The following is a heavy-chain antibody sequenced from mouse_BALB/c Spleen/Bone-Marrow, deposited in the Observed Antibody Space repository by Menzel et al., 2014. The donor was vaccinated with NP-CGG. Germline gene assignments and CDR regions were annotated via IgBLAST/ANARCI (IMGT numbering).Heavy chain of an antibody. D-gene: IGHD2-1*01. CDR2: IYPGNSDT. CDR1: GYSFTSYW. V-gene: IGHV1-5*01. Sequence: EVQLQESGTVLARPGASVKMSCKASGYSFTSYWMHWVKQRPGQGLEWIGAIYPGNSDTSYNQKFKGKAKLTAVTSASTAYMELSSLTNEDSAVYYCTRETIYYGNPFAYWGQGTLVTVSA. CDR3: TRETIYYGNPFAY. J-gene: IGHJ3*01.